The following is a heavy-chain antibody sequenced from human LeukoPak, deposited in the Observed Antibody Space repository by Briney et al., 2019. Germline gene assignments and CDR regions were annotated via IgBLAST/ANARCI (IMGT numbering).Heavy chain of an antibody. Sequence: PSETLSLTCAVYGGSFSGYYWSWIRQPPGKGLEWIREINHSGSTNYNPSLKSRVTISVDTSKNQFSLKLSSVTAADTAVYYCARGSREAGQYYDSSGYSDYWGQGTLVTVSS. CDR1: GGSFSGYY. D-gene: IGHD3-22*01. CDR2: INHSGST. CDR3: ARGSREAGQYYDSSGYSDY. V-gene: IGHV4-34*01. J-gene: IGHJ4*02.